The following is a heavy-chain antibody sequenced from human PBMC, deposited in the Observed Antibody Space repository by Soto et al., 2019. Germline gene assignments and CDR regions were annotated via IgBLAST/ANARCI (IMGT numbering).Heavy chain of an antibody. V-gene: IGHV4-39*01. J-gene: IGHJ4*02. CDR2: IYYSGST. Sequence: QLQLQESGPGLVKPSETLSLTCTVSGGSISSSSYYWGWIRQPAGKVLEWIGSIYYSGSTYYNPSRKSRVHLSVETSKNQFSLKLSSVTAADTAVYYCAADYGGNSQLGYWGQGTLVTVSS. D-gene: IGHD4-17*01. CDR1: GGSISSSSYY. CDR3: AADYGGNSQLGY.